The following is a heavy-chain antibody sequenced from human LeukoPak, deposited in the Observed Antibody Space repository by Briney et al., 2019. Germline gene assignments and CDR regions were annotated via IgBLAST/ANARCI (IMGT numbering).Heavy chain of an antibody. D-gene: IGHD2-8*01. V-gene: IGHV4-34*01. J-gene: IGHJ4*02. CDR2: ISHSGST. CDR1: GGSLSDYH. CDR3: ARVEGVPSGNVVDY. Sequence: SETLSLTCVGNGGSLSDYHWRWLRQPPGKGLEWIGEISHSGSTNYNPSLKSRVTVSLDTPKNQFSLKLSSVTAADTAVYCARVEGVPSGNVVDYWGQGTLVTVSS.